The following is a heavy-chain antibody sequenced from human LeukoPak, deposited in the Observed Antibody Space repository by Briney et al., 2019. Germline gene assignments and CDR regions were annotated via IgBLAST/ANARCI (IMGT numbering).Heavy chain of an antibody. Sequence: SETLSLTCTVSGGSIRSFYWSWIRQPPGKGLEWIGYFYASGSTNFNPSPKSRLTISVDTSKNQFSLILGSVTAADTAVYYCARRGPFCSDTSCYFDSWGQGTLVTVSS. D-gene: IGHD2-2*01. CDR3: ARRGPFCSDTSCYFDS. CDR2: FYASGST. V-gene: IGHV4-4*09. CDR1: GGSIRSFY. J-gene: IGHJ4*02.